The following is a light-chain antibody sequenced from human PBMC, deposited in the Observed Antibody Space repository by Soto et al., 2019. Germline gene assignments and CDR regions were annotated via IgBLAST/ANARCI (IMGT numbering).Light chain of an antibody. CDR2: DAS. V-gene: IGKV3-11*01. Sequence: EIVLTQSPATLSLSPGERATLSCRASQSVSSYLAWYQQKPGQAPRLLIYDASTRATDIPARFSGSGSGTDFTLTISSLEPEDFAVYYCQQRGNWPPWTFGQGTKVEI. CDR1: QSVSSY. J-gene: IGKJ1*01. CDR3: QQRGNWPPWT.